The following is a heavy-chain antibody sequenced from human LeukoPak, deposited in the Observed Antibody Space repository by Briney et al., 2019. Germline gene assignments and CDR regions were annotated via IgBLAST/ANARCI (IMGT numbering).Heavy chain of an antibody. CDR2: ISDSGTTI. CDR1: GFTVSSNY. J-gene: IGHJ4*02. D-gene: IGHD2-21*01. CDR3: ARVSIAEDY. Sequence: PGGSLRLSCAASGFTVSSNYMSWVRQAPGKGLEWISYISDSGTTIYYADSVKGRFTISRDNAKNSLYLQMNSLRAEDTAVYYCARVSIAEDYWGQGTLVTISS. V-gene: IGHV3-11*01.